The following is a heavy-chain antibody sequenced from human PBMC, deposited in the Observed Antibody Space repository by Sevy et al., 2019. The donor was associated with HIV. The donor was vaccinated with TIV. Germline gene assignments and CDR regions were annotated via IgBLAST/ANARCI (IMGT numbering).Heavy chain of an antibody. CDR1: GYTFTSYG. Sequence: ASVKVSCKASGYTFTSYGISWVQQAPGQGLEWMGWISAYNGNTNYAQKLQGRVTMTTDTSTSTAYMELRSLRSDDTAVYYCARDLGYCSSTCCYSWFDPWGQGTLVTVSS. CDR2: ISAYNGNT. D-gene: IGHD2-2*01. CDR3: ARDLGYCSSTCCYSWFDP. J-gene: IGHJ5*02. V-gene: IGHV1-18*01.